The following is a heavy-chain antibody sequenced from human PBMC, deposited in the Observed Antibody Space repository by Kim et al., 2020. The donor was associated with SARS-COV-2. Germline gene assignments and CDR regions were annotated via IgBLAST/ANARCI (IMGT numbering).Heavy chain of an antibody. CDR3: ARDTTSTWYGGADC. CDR2: INPASGDT. V-gene: IGHV1-2*02. Sequence: ASVKVSCKASGYTFTAYYIHWVRQAPGQGLEWMAWINPASGDTNYAPRFQGRVTLTRDTSISTVYMDLSRLTSNDTALYFCARDTTSTWYGGADCWGLGTLVTVSS. D-gene: IGHD6-13*01. CDR1: GYTFTAYY. J-gene: IGHJ4*02.